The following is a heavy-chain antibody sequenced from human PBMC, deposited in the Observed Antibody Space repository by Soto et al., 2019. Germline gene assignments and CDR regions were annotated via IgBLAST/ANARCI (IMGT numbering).Heavy chain of an antibody. CDR3: ARGYSSSSRRWYFDL. Sequence: SETLSLTCTVSGGSISSYYWSWIRQPAGKGLEWIGYIYYSGSTNYNPSLKSRVTISVDTSKNQFSLKLSSVTAADTAVYYCARGYSSSSRRWYFDLWGRGTLVTVSS. D-gene: IGHD6-6*01. CDR2: IYYSGST. CDR1: GGSISSYY. J-gene: IGHJ2*01. V-gene: IGHV4-59*01.